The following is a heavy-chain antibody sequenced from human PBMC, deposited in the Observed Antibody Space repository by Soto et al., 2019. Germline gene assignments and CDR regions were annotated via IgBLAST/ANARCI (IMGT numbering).Heavy chain of an antibody. CDR2: IIPIFGTA. CDR1: GGTFSSYA. CDR3: ARDLTEDVLVPAAMLTQSYGMDV. J-gene: IGHJ6*02. V-gene: IGHV1-69*12. D-gene: IGHD2-2*01. Sequence: QVQLVQSGAEVKKPGYSVKISCKASGGTFSSYAISWVRQAHGQGLEWMGGIIPIFGTANYEPKFQGRVTITADESTSTAYMELSSLRSEDTALYYCARDLTEDVLVPAAMLTQSYGMDVWGQGTTVTDS.